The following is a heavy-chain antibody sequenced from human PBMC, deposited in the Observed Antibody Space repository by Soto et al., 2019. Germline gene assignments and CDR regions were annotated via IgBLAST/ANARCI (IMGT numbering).Heavy chain of an antibody. D-gene: IGHD1-1*01. V-gene: IGHV4-4*07. CDR2: MYASGNT. CDR3: ARGGRVRIPTGTDFDY. Sequence: PSGTLSLTCTASGGSISTSYWSWIRQPAGKGLEWIGRMYASGNTNCSTSLKGRVTMCVATSKNQYSQKLSSMTAADTAVYYCARGGRVRIPTGTDFDYWGQGTLVTVSS. J-gene: IGHJ4*02. CDR1: GGSISTSY.